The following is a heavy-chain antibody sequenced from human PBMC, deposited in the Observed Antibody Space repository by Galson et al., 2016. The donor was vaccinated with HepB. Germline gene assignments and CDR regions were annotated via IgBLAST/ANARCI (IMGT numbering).Heavy chain of an antibody. D-gene: IGHD4-11*01. CDR1: GFTFSSYA. CDR2: ISGSGDST. V-gene: IGHV3-23*01. Sequence: SLRLSCAASGFTFSSYAMSWVRQAPGKGLEWVSAISGSGDSTYYADSVKGRFTISRDNAKNSLYLQMNSLRAEDTSVYHCAKGYSTYLHDAFDIWGQGTMVTVSS. CDR3: AKGYSTYLHDAFDI. J-gene: IGHJ3*02.